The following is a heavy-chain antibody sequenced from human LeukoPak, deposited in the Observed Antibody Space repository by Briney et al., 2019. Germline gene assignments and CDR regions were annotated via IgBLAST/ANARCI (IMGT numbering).Heavy chain of an antibody. CDR3: ARGPRITMVRGVYWFDP. V-gene: IGHV4-34*01. CDR1: GGSFSGYY. Sequence: PSETLSLTCAVYGGSFSGYYWSWIRQPPGKGLEWIGEINHNGSTNYNPSLKSRATISVDTSKNQFSLKLSSVTAADTAVYYCARGPRITMVRGVYWFDPWGQGTLVTVSS. J-gene: IGHJ5*02. CDR2: INHNGST. D-gene: IGHD3-10*01.